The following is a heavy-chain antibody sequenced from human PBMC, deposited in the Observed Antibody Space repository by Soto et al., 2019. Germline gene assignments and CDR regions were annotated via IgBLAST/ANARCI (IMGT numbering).Heavy chain of an antibody. D-gene: IGHD2-2*02. CDR1: GYSFTSYW. Sequence: GESLKISCKGSGYSFTSYWISWVRQMPGKGLEWMGRIDPSDSYTNYSPSFQGHVTISADKSISTAYLQWSSLKASDTAMYYCARLKGCSSTSCYTGNWFDPCGQGPLVTVSS. CDR2: IDPSDSYT. V-gene: IGHV5-10-1*01. CDR3: ARLKGCSSTSCYTGNWFDP. J-gene: IGHJ5*02.